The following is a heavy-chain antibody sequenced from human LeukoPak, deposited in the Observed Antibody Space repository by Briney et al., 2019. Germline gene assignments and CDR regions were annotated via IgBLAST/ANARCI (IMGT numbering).Heavy chain of an antibody. CDR1: GYTFSSYW. V-gene: IGHV3-74*01. J-gene: IGHJ6*03. Sequence: GESLRLSCAASGYTFSSYWMSWVRQAPGKGLVWVSRINNDGSSTSYPDSEKGRFTISRDNAKNTLYLQMNSLRAEDTAVYYCARGYSGGSGTGYYYNYYMDVWGKGTTVTVSS. CDR2: INNDGSST. CDR3: ARGYSGGSGTGYYYNYYMDV. D-gene: IGHD3-10*01.